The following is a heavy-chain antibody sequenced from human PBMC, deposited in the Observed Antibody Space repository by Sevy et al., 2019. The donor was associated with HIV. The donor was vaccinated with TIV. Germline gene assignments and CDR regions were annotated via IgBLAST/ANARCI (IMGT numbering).Heavy chain of an antibody. CDR2: LSFGWGEI. CDR3: AGEGCTKPHDY. CDR1: GFTFSKYS. J-gene: IGHJ4*02. D-gene: IGHD2-8*01. V-gene: IGHV3-23*01. Sequence: GGSLRLSCAASGFTFSKYSMSWVRQPPGKGLEWVSTLSFGWGEINYADSVKGRFTISRDKSKSSVYLQMNNLRPEDTAVYYCAGEGCTKPHDYWGQGTLVTVSS.